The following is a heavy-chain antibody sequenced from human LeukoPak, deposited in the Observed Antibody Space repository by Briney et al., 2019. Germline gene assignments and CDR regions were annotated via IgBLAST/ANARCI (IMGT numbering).Heavy chain of an antibody. CDR2: FRCGGSNK. Sequence: GGSLRLSCAASGFTFSSYGMHWVRQAPGKGLEWVSFFRCGGSNKDYADSVKGRFTISRDNSKNTLDLEMNSLRAEDTAVYYCGKDASNLVAATAIDSWGQGTLVTVSS. D-gene: IGHD2-15*01. CDR1: GFTFSSYG. V-gene: IGHV3-30*02. J-gene: IGHJ4*02. CDR3: GKDASNLVAATAIDS.